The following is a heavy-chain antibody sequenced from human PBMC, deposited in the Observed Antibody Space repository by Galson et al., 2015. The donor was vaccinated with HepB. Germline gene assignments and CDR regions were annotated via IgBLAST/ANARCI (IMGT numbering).Heavy chain of an antibody. J-gene: IGHJ3*02. CDR1: GFTFSNYY. CDR2: ISSSSSYT. V-gene: IGHV3-11*06. D-gene: IGHD2-15*01. CDR3: ARGGPRYCSGGTCPGALEI. Sequence: SLRLSCAASGFTFSNYYMSWIRQAPGKGLEWVSYISSSSSYTNYADSVKGRFTISRDNAKDTVYLQMNSLRVEDTAVYYCARGGPRYCSGGTCPGALEIWGQGTMVTVSS.